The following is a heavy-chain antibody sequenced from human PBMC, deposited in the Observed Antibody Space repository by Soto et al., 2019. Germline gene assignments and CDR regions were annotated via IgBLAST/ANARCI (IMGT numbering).Heavy chain of an antibody. V-gene: IGHV1-3*01. CDR2: INAGNGNT. CDR3: ARGMGSSAGYYYYGMDV. CDR1: GYTFTSYA. J-gene: IGHJ6*02. D-gene: IGHD6-6*01. Sequence: QVQLVQSGAEVKKPGASVKVSCKASGYTFTSYAMHWVRQAPGQRLEWMGWINAGNGNTKYSQKFQGRVTITRDTSASTAYMELSSLRSEDTAVYYCARGMGSSAGYYYYGMDVCGQGTTVTVSS.